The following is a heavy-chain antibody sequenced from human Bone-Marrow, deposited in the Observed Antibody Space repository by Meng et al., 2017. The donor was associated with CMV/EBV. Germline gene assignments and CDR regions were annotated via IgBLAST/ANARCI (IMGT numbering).Heavy chain of an antibody. J-gene: IGHJ4*02. CDR1: GFTFSSYG. Sequence: GESLKISCAASGFTFSSYGMHWVRQAPGKGLEWVAFIRYDGSNKYYADSVKGRFTISRDNSKNTLYLQMNSLRAEDTAVYYCAKDMRISSIAARSALDYWGQGTLVPSPQ. CDR3: AKDMRISSIAARSALDY. V-gene: IGHV3-30*02. CDR2: IRYDGSNK. D-gene: IGHD6-6*01.